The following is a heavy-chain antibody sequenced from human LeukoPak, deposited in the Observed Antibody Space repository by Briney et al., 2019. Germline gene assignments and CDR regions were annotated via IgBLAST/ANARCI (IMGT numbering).Heavy chain of an antibody. D-gene: IGHD6-19*01. CDR3: AKDWGGGSGLDY. CDR1: GFPFDDYP. V-gene: IGHV3-9*03. CDR2: ISWNSGSI. Sequence: GGSLGLPCEAFGFPFDDYPMHWVGQAPGKGPEGVSGISWNSGSIGYADSVKGRFPISRDNAKNSLYLQMNSLRAEDMALYYCAKDWGGGSGLDYWGQGTLVTVSS. J-gene: IGHJ4*02.